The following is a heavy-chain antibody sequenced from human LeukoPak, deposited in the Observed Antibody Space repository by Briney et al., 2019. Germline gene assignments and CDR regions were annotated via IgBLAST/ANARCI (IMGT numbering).Heavy chain of an antibody. J-gene: IGHJ4*02. V-gene: IGHV4-4*07. CDR1: GGSISSDY. CDR3: AKRMGE. D-gene: IGHD3-16*01. CDR2: IYASGTT. Sequence: SETLSLTCTVSGGSISSDYWSWIRQPAGKGLKWIGCIYASGTTNYNPSLKSRPTMSVDTSKNQFSLKLRSVPAADTAVYYCAKRMGEWGQGTLVTVSS.